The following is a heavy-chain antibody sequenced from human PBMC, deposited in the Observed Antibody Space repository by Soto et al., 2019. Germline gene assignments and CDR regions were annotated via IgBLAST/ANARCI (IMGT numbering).Heavy chain of an antibody. J-gene: IGHJ4*02. V-gene: IGHV4-59*01. Sequence: SETLSLTCTVSGGSISGYYWSWIRQPPGKGLEWIGYIYSSGSTNYNPSLKSRVTISVDTSKNQFSLKLSSVTAADTAVYYCARSQSYGDYGYWGQGTLVTVS. CDR3: ARSQSYGDYGY. CDR2: IYSSGST. D-gene: IGHD4-17*01. CDR1: GGSISGYY.